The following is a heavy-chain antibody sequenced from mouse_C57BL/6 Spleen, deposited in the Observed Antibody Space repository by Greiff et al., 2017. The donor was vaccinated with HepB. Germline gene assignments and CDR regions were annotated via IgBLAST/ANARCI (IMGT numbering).Heavy chain of an antibody. Sequence: EVKLVESGGGLVKPGGSLKLSCAASGFTFSDYGMHWVRQAPEKGLEWVAYISSGSSTIYYADTVKGRFTISRDNAKNTLFLQMTSLRSEDTAMYHCARWGTTVSYYFDYWGQGTTLTVSS. CDR2: ISSGSSTI. D-gene: IGHD1-1*01. CDR1: GFTFSDYG. V-gene: IGHV5-17*01. J-gene: IGHJ2*01. CDR3: ARWGTTVSYYFDY.